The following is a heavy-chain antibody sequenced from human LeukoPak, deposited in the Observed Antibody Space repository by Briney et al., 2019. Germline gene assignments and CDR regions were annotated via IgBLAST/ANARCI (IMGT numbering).Heavy chain of an antibody. J-gene: IGHJ5*02. V-gene: IGHV4-34*01. CDR2: INHSGST. CDR1: GGSFSGYY. D-gene: IGHD2-2*01. CDR3: ARGGVVVVPAAFLRFDP. Sequence: SETLSLTCAVYGGSFSGYYWSWLRQPPGKGLEWIGEINHSGSTNCNPSLKSRVTISVDTSKNQFSLKLSSVTAADTAVYYCARGGVVVVPAAFLRFDPWGQGTLVTVSS.